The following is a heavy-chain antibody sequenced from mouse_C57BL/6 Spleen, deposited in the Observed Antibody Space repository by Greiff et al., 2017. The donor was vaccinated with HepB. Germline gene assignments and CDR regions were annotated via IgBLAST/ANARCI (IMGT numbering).Heavy chain of an antibody. CDR2: IWGGGST. Sequence: QLQQSGPGLVAPSQSLSLTCTVSGFSLTSYGVDWVRQPPGKGLEWLGVIWGGGSTNYNSALMSRLSISKDNSKSQVFLKMNSLQTDDTAMYYCAKHLYYDYDGGRAMDYWGQGTSVTVSS. CDR3: AKHLYYDYDGGRAMDY. CDR1: GFSLTSYG. V-gene: IGHV2-9*01. D-gene: IGHD2-4*01. J-gene: IGHJ4*01.